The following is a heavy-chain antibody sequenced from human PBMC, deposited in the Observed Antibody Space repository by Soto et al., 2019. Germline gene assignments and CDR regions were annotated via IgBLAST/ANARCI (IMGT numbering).Heavy chain of an antibody. Sequence: EVQLVESGGGLVQPGRSLRLSCAASGFTFDDYAMHWVRQAPGKGLEWGSGISWNSGSIGYADSVKGRFTISRDNAKNSLYLQMNSLRAEDTALYSCAKSKVVYGDYVDCSYYYYYMDVWCKGTTVTVS. CDR1: GFTFDDYA. CDR3: AKSKVVYGDYVDCSYYYYYMDV. CDR2: ISWNSGSI. D-gene: IGHD4-17*01. V-gene: IGHV3-9*01. J-gene: IGHJ6*03.